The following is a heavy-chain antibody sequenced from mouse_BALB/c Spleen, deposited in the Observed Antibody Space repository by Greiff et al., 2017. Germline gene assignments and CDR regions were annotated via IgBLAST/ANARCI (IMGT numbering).Heavy chain of an antibody. V-gene: IGHV3-2*02. Sequence: VQLKESGPGLVKPSQSLSLTCTVTGYSITSDYAWNWIRQFPGNKLEWMGYISYSGSTSYNPSLKSRISITRDTSKNQFFLQLNSVTTEDTATYYCARRGLAMDYWGQGTSVTVSS. J-gene: IGHJ4*01. CDR1: GYSITSDYA. D-gene: IGHD2-2*01. CDR3: ARRGLAMDY. CDR2: ISYSGST.